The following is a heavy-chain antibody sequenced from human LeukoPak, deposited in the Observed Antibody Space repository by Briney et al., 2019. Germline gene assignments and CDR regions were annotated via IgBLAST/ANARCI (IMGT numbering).Heavy chain of an antibody. J-gene: IGHJ4*02. CDR2: TIPIFGTA. V-gene: IGHV1-69*13. D-gene: IGHD3-9*01. CDR1: GGTFSSYA. CDR3: ARVRDYDILTGTLDY. Sequence: SVKVSCKASGGTFSSYAISWVRQAPGQGLEWMGGTIPIFGTANYAQKFQGRVTITADESTSTAYMELSSLRSEDTAVYYCARVRDYDILTGTLDYWGQGTLVTVSS.